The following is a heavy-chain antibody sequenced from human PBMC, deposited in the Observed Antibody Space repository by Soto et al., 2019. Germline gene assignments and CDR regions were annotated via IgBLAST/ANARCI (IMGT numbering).Heavy chain of an antibody. D-gene: IGHD3-22*01. CDR3: VKGWGSSGYYQIDY. Sequence: QVQLVESGGGVVQPGRSLRLSCAASGFTFSSYGMHWVRQAPGKGLEWVAVISYDGSNKYYADSVKGRFTISRDNSKNTLYLQMNSLRAEDTAVYYCVKGWGSSGYYQIDYWGQGTLVTVSS. J-gene: IGHJ4*02. CDR2: ISYDGSNK. CDR1: GFTFSSYG. V-gene: IGHV3-30*03.